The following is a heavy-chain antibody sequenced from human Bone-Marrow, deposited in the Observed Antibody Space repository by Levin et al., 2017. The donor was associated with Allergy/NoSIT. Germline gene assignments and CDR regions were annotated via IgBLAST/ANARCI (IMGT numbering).Heavy chain of an antibody. V-gene: IGHV3-23*01. CDR2: ISGSGGSP. CDR1: GFTFSSYA. Sequence: PGGSLRLSCAASGFTFSSYAMSWVRQAPGKGLEWVSAISGSGGSPYYADFVKGRFTISRDNSKNTLYLQMNSLRAEDTAVYYCAKGGGFSHPVDYWGQGTLVTVSS. D-gene: IGHD3-16*01. J-gene: IGHJ4*02. CDR3: AKGGGFSHPVDY.